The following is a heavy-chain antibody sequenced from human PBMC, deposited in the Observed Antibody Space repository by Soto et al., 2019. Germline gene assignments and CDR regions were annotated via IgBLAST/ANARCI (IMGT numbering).Heavy chain of an antibody. Sequence: ASVKGSFKAFVYTLPRHYMQWGRPAPGQRREWMGWINPNSGGTNYAQKFQGWVTMTRDTSISTAYMELSRLRSDDTAVYYCARGYGGPATAKGGFYFDYWGQGTLVTVSS. CDR2: INPNSGGT. CDR3: ARGYGGPATAKGGFYFDY. D-gene: IGHD2-21*02. J-gene: IGHJ4*02. V-gene: IGHV1-2*04. CDR1: VYTLPRHY.